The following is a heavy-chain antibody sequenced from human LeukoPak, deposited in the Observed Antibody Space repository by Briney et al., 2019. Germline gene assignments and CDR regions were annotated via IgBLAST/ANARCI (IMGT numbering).Heavy chain of an antibody. D-gene: IGHD3-10*01. CDR3: ARSDYYGSGSWYYYYYHYMDV. CDR1: GYTFTSYG. CDR2: ISAYNGNT. V-gene: IGHV1-18*01. Sequence: GASVKVSCKASGYTFTSYGISWVRQAPGQGLEWMGWISAYNGNTNYAQKLQGRVTMTTDTSTSTAYMELRSLRSDDTAVYYCARSDYYGSGSWYYYYYHYMDVWGKGTTVTVSS. J-gene: IGHJ6*03.